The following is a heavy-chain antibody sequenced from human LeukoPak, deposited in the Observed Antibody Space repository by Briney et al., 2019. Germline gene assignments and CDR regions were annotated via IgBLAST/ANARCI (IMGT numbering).Heavy chain of an antibody. CDR2: IYYSGST. D-gene: IGHD3-10*01. CDR1: GGSISSSSYY. V-gene: IGHV4-39*01. CDR3: ARLGSGSAYNWFDP. Sequence: SETLSLTCTVSGGSISSSSYYWGWIRQPPGKGLEWIGSIYYSGSTYYNPSLKSRVTISVDTSKNQFSLKLSSVTAADTAVYYCARLGSGSAYNWFDPWGQGTLVTVSS. J-gene: IGHJ5*02.